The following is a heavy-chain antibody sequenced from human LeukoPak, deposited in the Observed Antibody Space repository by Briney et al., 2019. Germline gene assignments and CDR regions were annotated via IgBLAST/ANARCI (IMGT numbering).Heavy chain of an antibody. D-gene: IGHD4-23*01. Sequence: ASVKVSCKASGYTFTGYYMHWVRQAPGQGLEWMGIINPSGGSTSYAQKFQGRVTMTRDMSTSTVYMELSSLRSEDTAVYYCARDGGLDYGGNPSGYWGQGTLVTVSS. CDR2: INPSGGST. V-gene: IGHV1-46*01. CDR3: ARDGGLDYGGNPSGY. J-gene: IGHJ4*02. CDR1: GYTFTGYY.